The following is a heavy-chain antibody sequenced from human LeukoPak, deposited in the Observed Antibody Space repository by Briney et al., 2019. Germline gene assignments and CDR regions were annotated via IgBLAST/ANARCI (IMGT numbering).Heavy chain of an antibody. Sequence: SETLSLTSAVYGGSFSGYYWSWMPQPPGKGWEGSGEINHSGSTYYNPSLNSRVTITVDTSKNKFSLKLASVTAADKAVYYCARGTVVVVITSLDPWGQGTLVTVSS. J-gene: IGHJ5*02. D-gene: IGHD3-22*01. V-gene: IGHV4-34*01. CDR1: GGSFSGYY. CDR3: ARGTVVVVITSLDP. CDR2: INHSGST.